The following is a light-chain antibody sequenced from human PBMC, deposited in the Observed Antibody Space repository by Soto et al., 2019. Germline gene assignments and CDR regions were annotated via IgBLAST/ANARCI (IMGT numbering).Light chain of an antibody. CDR1: KNDVGFYDF. V-gene: IGLV2-8*01. CDR3: KSYAGSNTYV. J-gene: IGLJ1*01. CDR2: EVV. Sequence: QSALTQPPSASGSPGQSVTISCTGTKNDVGFYDFVSWYQHHPGKAPRLIIYEVVQRPSGVPYRFSGSKSGNTASLTVSGLQAADEADYFCKSYAGSNTYVFGSGTKVTVL.